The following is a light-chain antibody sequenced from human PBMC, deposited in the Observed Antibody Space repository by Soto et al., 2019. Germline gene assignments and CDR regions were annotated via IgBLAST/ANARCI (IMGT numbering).Light chain of an antibody. CDR1: SSDVGGYNY. Sequence: QSALTQPPSASGSPGQSVTISCTGTSSDVGGYNYVSWYQQHPGKAPKLMIYEVTKRPSGVPDRFSGSKSGNTASLTVSGLLPEDEADYYCASYAGGNNVFGTGTKVTVL. V-gene: IGLV2-8*01. CDR2: EVT. CDR3: ASYAGGNNV. J-gene: IGLJ1*01.